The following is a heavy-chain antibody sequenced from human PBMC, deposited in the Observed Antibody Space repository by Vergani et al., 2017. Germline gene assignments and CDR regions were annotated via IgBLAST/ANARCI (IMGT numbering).Heavy chain of an antibody. Sequence: VQLVESGGGEVQPGRSLRLSCSAAGFPFSDYGVHWVRQAPGKGLEGVSGIRGSGGSTYYGGSVKGRFTISRDSSKNTLYLQMNSLSAGDTAVYYCAKANPLNSGYDYLYYFHAMDVWGQGTTVTFS. CDR3: AKANPLNSGYDYLYYFHAMDV. CDR2: IRGSGGST. V-gene: IGHV3-23*04. CDR1: GFPFSDYG. D-gene: IGHD5-12*01. J-gene: IGHJ6*02.